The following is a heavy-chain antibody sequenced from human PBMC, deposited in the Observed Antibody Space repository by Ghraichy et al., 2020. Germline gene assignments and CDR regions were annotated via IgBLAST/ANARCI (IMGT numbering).Heavy chain of an antibody. J-gene: IGHJ1*01. V-gene: IGHV3-23*01. CDR1: GFTFSSYA. CDR3: AKAQIPRYYYDSSGIKGSAAQYFQH. CDR2: ISGSGGST. Sequence: GGSLRLSCAASGFTFSSYAMSWVRQAPGKGLEWVSAISGSGGSTYYADSVKGRFTISRDNSKNTLYLQMNSLRAEDTAVYYCAKAQIPRYYYDSSGIKGSAAQYFQHWGQGTLVTVSS. D-gene: IGHD3-22*01.